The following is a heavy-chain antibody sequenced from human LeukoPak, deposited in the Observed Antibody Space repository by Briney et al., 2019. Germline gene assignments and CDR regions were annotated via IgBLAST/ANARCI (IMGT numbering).Heavy chain of an antibody. CDR1: GFTFSSYA. CDR3: ARGFHYYDSSGYYNGFDY. D-gene: IGHD3-22*01. V-gene: IGHV3-23*01. Sequence: GGSLRLSCAASGFTFSSYAMSWVRQAPGKGLEWVSAISGSGGSTYYADSVKGRFTISRDNAKNSLYLQMNSLRAEDTAVYYCARGFHYYDSSGYYNGFDYWGQGTLVTVSS. J-gene: IGHJ4*02. CDR2: ISGSGGST.